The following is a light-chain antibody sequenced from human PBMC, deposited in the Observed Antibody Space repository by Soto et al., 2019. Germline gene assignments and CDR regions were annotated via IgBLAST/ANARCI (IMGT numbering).Light chain of an antibody. V-gene: IGLV2-8*01. CDR3: SSYAGSKTV. CDR1: SSDIGNYIY. Sequence: QSALTQPPSASGSPGQSVTISCTGTSSDIGNYIYVSWYQQHPGKAPKLIIYEVSRWTSGVPDRFSGSKSGNTASLTISGLQADDEADYYCSSYAGSKTVFRTGTKVTVL. CDR2: EVS. J-gene: IGLJ1*01.